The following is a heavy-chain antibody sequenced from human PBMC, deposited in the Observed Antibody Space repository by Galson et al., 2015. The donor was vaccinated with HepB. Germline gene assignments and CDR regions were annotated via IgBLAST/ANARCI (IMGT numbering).Heavy chain of an antibody. J-gene: IGHJ6*03. CDR3: ARSFDCTGGVCYTYMNV. CDR1: GYTLTSYE. Sequence: SVKVSCKASGYTLTSYEINWVRQATGQGLEWMGVMNPNSGNTRYAQKFQGRVTLTRNTSISTVYMELSSLRSDDTAMYYCARSFDCTGGVCYTYMNVWGKGTTVTVSS. D-gene: IGHD2-8*02. V-gene: IGHV1-8*01. CDR2: MNPNSGNT.